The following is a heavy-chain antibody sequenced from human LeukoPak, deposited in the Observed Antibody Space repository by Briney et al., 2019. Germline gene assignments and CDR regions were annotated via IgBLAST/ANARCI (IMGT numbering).Heavy chain of an antibody. CDR1: GGSIRSYY. J-gene: IGHJ2*01. Sequence: SETLSLTCTVSGGSIRSYYWSWIRQPPGKGLEWIGYIYYSGNTNYNPSLKSRLTISIDTSKNQFSLKLSSVTAADTAVYYCARVHYSSSYDYWYFNLWGRGTLVTVSS. D-gene: IGHD6-13*01. CDR2: IYYSGNT. V-gene: IGHV4-59*01. CDR3: ARVHYSSSYDYWYFNL.